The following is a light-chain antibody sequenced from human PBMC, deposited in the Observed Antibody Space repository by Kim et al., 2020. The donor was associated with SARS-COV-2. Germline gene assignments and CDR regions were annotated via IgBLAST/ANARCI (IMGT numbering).Light chain of an antibody. V-gene: IGKV1-33*01. Sequence: DIQMTQSPSSLSASVGDRVTITCQASQDISNYLNWYQHKPGKAPKLLIYDASNLETGVPSRFSGSGSGTDFTFTISSLQPEDIATYYCQQYDNLPSSTFGPGTKVDIK. CDR3: QQYDNLPSST. J-gene: IGKJ3*01. CDR2: DAS. CDR1: QDISNY.